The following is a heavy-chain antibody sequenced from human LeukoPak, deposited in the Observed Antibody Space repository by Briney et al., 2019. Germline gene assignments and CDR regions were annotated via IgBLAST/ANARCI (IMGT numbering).Heavy chain of an antibody. Sequence: EASVKVSCKASGYTFTGYYMHWVRQAPGQGLEWMGWINPNSGGTNYAQMFQGWVTMTRDTSISTAYVELSRLRSDDTAVYYCARGKGGSPNDYWGQGTLVTVSS. CDR1: GYTFTGYY. CDR3: ARGKGGSPNDY. CDR2: INPNSGGT. V-gene: IGHV1-2*04. J-gene: IGHJ4*02. D-gene: IGHD3-16*01.